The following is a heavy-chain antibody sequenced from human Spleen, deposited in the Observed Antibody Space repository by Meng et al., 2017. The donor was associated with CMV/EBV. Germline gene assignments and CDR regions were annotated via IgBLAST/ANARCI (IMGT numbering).Heavy chain of an antibody. J-gene: IGHJ4*02. D-gene: IGHD2-2*01. CDR3: ARTMPAARDHRFDY. CDR1: GESCSEYS. V-gene: IGHV4-34*01. CDR2: ISHTGNT. Sequence: VYGESCSEYSWSWIRQSPGKGLGWIGEISHTGNTNYNPSLKSRVSMLVDTSKRRFSLNLRSATAADTALYFCARTMPAARDHRFDYWGQGTLVTVSS.